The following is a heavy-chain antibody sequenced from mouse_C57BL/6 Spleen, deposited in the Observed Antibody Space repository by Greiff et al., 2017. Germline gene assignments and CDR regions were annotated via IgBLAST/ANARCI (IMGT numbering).Heavy chain of an antibody. D-gene: IGHD2-4*01. V-gene: IGHV1-82*01. CDR3: ARVYYDYVYAMDY. CDR1: GYAFSSSW. J-gene: IGHJ4*01. Sequence: QVQLQQSGPELVKPGASVKISCKASGYAFSSSWMNWVKQRPGKGLEWIGRIYPGDGDTNYNGKFKGKATLTADKSSSTAYMQLSSLTSEDSAVYCGARVYYDYVYAMDYWGQGTSVTVSS. CDR2: IYPGDGDT.